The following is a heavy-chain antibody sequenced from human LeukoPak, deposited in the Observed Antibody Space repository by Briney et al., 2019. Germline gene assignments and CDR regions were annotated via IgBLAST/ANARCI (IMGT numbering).Heavy chain of an antibody. V-gene: IGHV3-11*01. Sequence: GGSLRLSCVASGFIFSNYWMSWVRQVPGKGLEWVSYISFSCSTIYYADSVKGRFTISRDNAKNSLYLQMNSLGAEDTALYYCARDYGSGPGWELRYYYYMDVWGKGTTVTVSS. CDR2: ISFSCSTI. CDR1: GFIFSNYW. CDR3: ARDYGSGPGWELRYYYYMDV. D-gene: IGHD1-26*01. J-gene: IGHJ6*03.